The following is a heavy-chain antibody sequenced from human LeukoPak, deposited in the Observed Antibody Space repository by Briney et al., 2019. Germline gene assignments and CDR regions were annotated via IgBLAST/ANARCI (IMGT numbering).Heavy chain of an antibody. CDR3: ARGPPRGTAAGPDF. Sequence: ASVKVSCKASGYTFTAYYMHWVRQAPGHGLEWMGWINPNSGGTNYAQKFQGRVTVTRDTSISTAFMDLSSLRSDDTAVFYCARGPPRGTAAGPDFWGQGTLVTVSS. CDR2: INPNSGGT. D-gene: IGHD6-13*01. CDR1: GYTFTAYY. J-gene: IGHJ4*02. V-gene: IGHV1-2*02.